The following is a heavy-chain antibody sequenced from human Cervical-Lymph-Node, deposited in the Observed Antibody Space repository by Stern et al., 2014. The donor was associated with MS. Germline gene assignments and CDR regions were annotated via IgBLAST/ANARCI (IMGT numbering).Heavy chain of an antibody. J-gene: IGHJ4*02. CDR2: MNANSGNP. CDR3: ARAPVDSGGNCLDY. Sequence: VELVEGRADVKKLGASVHDSCKACGYAFSNFDIKLVREASGQALEWWGWMNANSGNPGYEQKFQGRVAMTWDPSISTAYMELSSLRSEDTAVYYCARAPVDSGGNCLDYWGQGSLITVST. CDR1: GYAFSNFD. V-gene: IGHV1-8*02. D-gene: IGHD4-23*01.